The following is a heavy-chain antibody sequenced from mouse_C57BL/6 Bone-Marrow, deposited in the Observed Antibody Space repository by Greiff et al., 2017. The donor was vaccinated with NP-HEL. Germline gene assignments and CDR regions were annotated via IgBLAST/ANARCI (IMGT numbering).Heavy chain of an antibody. V-gene: IGHV5-17*01. J-gene: IGHJ4*01. CDR2: ISSGRSTI. Sequence: EVMLVGSGGGLVKPGGSLKLSCAASGFTFSDYGMHWVRQAPEKGLEGVAYISSGRSTIYSADTGKGRFTISRDNAKNTLFLQMTSLRSEDTAMYYCARELTTVVARGAMDYWGQGTSVTVSS. CDR1: GFTFSDYG. CDR3: ARELTTVVARGAMDY. D-gene: IGHD1-1*01.